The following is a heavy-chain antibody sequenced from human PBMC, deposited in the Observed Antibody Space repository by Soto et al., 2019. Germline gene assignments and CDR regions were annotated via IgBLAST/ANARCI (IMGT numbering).Heavy chain of an antibody. V-gene: IGHV4-34*01. CDR2: INHSGST. D-gene: IGHD2-8*02. CDR3: ARDKITGLFAY. CDR1: GGSFSGYY. Sequence: SETLSLTCAGYGGSFSGYYWTWIRQPPGTGLEWIGEINHSGSTNYNPSLKSRVTISVDTSKNQFSLKLTSVTAADTAVYYCARDKITGLFAYWGQGTLVTVS. J-gene: IGHJ4*02.